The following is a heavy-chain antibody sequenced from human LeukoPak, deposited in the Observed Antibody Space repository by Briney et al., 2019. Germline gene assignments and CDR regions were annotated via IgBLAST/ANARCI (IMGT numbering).Heavy chain of an antibody. CDR2: ISASGDIT. D-gene: IGHD7-27*01. CDR3: AKDSLGIPRFDD. CDR1: GFSFGIYA. V-gene: IGHV3-23*01. J-gene: IGHJ4*02. Sequence: GGSLRLSCAASGFSFGIYAMHWVRQAPGKGLEWASGISASGDITHAADSVKGRFTISRAGNALYLQMDSLRAEDTAMYYCAKDSLGIPRFDDWGQGTLVTVSS.